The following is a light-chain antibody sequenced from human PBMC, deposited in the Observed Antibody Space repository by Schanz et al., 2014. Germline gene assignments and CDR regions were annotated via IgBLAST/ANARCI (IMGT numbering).Light chain of an antibody. CDR1: SSDIGNYDY. Sequence: QSALTQPASVSGSPGQSITISCTGTSSDIGNYDYVSWYRQHPGKAPKLIIYDVGDRPSGVSNRFSGSKSSDTASLTISGLQAEDEADYYCSSYTTSDTWVFGGGTKVTVL. J-gene: IGLJ3*02. V-gene: IGLV2-14*03. CDR3: SSYTTSDTWV. CDR2: DVG.